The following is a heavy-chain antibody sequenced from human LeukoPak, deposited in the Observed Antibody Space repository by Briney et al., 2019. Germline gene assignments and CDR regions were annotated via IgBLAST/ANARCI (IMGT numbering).Heavy chain of an antibody. CDR2: IYTSGST. CDR1: GGSISSYY. D-gene: IGHD6-19*01. CDR3: ASATQVYSSGWYSAFDI. Sequence: SETLSLTCTVSGGSISSYYWSWIRQPAGKGLEWTGRIYTSGSTNYNPSLKSRVTISVDTSKNQFSLKLSSVTAADTAVYYCASATQVYSSGWYSAFDIWGQGTMVTVSS. J-gene: IGHJ3*02. V-gene: IGHV4-4*07.